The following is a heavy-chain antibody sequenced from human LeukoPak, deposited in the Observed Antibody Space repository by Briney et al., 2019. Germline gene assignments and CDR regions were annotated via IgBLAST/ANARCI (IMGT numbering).Heavy chain of an antibody. Sequence: SETLSLTCAVYGGSFSGYYWSWIRQTPGKGLEWIGEINHSGSTNYNPSLKSRVTISVDTSKSQFSLKLSSVTAADTAVYYCARVCRYDWGAFDIWGQGTMVTVSS. D-gene: IGHD3-16*01. J-gene: IGHJ3*02. V-gene: IGHV4-34*01. CDR1: GGSFSGYY. CDR3: ARVCRYDWGAFDI. CDR2: INHSGST.